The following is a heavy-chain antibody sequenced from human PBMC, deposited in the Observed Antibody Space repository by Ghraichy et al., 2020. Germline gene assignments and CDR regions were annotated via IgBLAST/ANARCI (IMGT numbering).Heavy chain of an antibody. CDR2: ISAYNGNI. CDR3: ARDLYSSSWYGADY. J-gene: IGHJ4*02. CDR1: GYTFTSYG. D-gene: IGHD6-13*01. Sequence: ASVKVSCKASGYTFTSYGISWVRQAPGQGLEWMGWISAYNGNINYAQKLQGRVTMTTDTSTNTAYMELRSLRSDDTAVYYCARDLYSSSWYGADYWGQGTLVTVSS. V-gene: IGHV1-18*04.